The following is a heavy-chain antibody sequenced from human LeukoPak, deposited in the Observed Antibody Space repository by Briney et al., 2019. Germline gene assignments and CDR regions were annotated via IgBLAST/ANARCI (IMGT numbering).Heavy chain of an antibody. J-gene: IGHJ6*03. CDR3: AQVYMDV. CDR1: GRALSTHY. CDR2: VDYSGTT. V-gene: IGHV4-59*11. Sequence: SETLSLTCTVSGRALSTHYWSWIRQPPGKGLEWIGYVDYSGTTNYNPSLLSRVTISIETSKKQFSLNLTSVTAADTAGYYCAQVYMDVWGKGTTVTVSS.